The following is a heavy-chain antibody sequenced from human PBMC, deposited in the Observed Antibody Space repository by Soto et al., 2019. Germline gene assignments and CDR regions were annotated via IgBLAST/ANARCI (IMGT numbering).Heavy chain of an antibody. CDR2: IFSDAER. Sequence: SCPTLANPTETLTLTCNVSGFSLTTGRMGVSWIRQPPGKALEWLAHIFSDAERSYSRSLQGRLTVSKVGSGSHVVLTMTNMDPVDTGTYFCVRMNAESYSSYYAMDVWGQGT. J-gene: IGHJ6*02. D-gene: IGHD3-10*01. CDR1: GFSLTTGRMG. CDR3: VRMNAESYSSYYAMDV. V-gene: IGHV2-26*01.